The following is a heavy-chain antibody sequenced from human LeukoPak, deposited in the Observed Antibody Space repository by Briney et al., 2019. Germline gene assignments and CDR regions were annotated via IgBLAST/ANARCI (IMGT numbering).Heavy chain of an antibody. D-gene: IGHD2-2*01. Sequence: GGSLRLSCSASGFTFSNYKMNWVRHAPGKGLEWVSSISSSSSYIYYADSVKGRFTISRDNAKNSLFLQMNGLRAEDTAVYYCARERLVVVGDAYYYYGMDVWGQGTTVTVSS. CDR3: ARERLVVVGDAYYYYGMDV. J-gene: IGHJ6*02. V-gene: IGHV3-21*01. CDR1: GFTFSNYK. CDR2: ISSSSSYI.